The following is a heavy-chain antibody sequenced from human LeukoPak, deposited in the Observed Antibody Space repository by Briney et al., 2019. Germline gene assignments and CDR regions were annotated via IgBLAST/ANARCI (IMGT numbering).Heavy chain of an antibody. Sequence: ASVKVSCKTSGYSFTGDDFNWVRQATGQGLEWMGWINPNSGGTNYAQKFQGRVTMTRDTSISTAYMELSRLRSDDTAVYYCARDTPYCSGGSCYQENDAFDIWGQGTMVTVSS. V-gene: IGHV1-2*02. CDR2: INPNSGGT. CDR1: GYSFTGDD. CDR3: ARDTPYCSGGSCYQENDAFDI. J-gene: IGHJ3*02. D-gene: IGHD2-15*01.